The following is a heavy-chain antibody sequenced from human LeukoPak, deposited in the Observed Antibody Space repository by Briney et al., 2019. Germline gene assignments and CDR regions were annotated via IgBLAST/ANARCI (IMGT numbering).Heavy chain of an antibody. J-gene: IGHJ3*02. V-gene: IGHV4-34*01. CDR3: ARGDCSYASCYHIGAFDI. CDR1: GGSLSGYY. CDR2: INNSGST. Sequence: SETLSLTCAVYGGSLSGYYWSWISQPPGKGLEWIGEINNSGSTNYKPSLKSRVTISGATSKNQFSLKLSSVTAADTAVYYCARGDCSYASCYHIGAFDIWGQGTMVTVSS. D-gene: IGHD2-2*01.